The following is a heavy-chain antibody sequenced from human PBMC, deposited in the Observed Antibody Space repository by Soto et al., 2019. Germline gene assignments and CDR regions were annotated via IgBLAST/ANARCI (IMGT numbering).Heavy chain of an antibody. CDR1: GFTFSSYA. Sequence: QVQLVESGGGVVQPGRFLRLSCGASGFTFSSYAMHWVRRAPGKGLEWVAAVSHDGKSGFYADSVSGRFTVSRDNSNNLVYLQMDRLRPEDTALFYCARLDKFNGGWSWGQGTAVTVSS. V-gene: IGHV3-30*14. CDR3: ARLDKFNGGWS. CDR2: VSHDGKSG. D-gene: IGHD6-19*01. J-gene: IGHJ4*02.